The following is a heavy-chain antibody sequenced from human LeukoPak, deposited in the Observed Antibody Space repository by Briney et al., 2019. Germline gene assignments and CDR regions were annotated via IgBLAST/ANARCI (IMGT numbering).Heavy chain of an antibody. J-gene: IGHJ6*02. V-gene: IGHV1-2*02. D-gene: IGHD5-18*01. CDR3: ARDLSPGFKAMVIDYYYGMDV. CDR1: GYTFTGYY. Sequence: ASVKVSCKASGYTFTGYYMHWVRQAPGQGLEWMGWINPNSGGTNYAQKFQGRVTTTRDTSISTAYMELSRLRSDDTAVYYCARDLSPGFKAMVIDYYYGMDVWGQGTTVTVSS. CDR2: INPNSGGT.